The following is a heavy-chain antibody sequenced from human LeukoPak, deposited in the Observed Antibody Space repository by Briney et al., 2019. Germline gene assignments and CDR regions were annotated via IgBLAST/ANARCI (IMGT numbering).Heavy chain of an antibody. CDR2: IRYDGSNK. V-gene: IGHV3-30*02. CDR3: ARIGPRGFDY. D-gene: IGHD3-16*01. CDR1: GFTFSIYG. Sequence: GGSLRLSCAASGFTFSIYGMHWVRQAPGKGLEWVAFIRYDGSNKYYADSVKGRFTISRDNSKNTLYLQMNSLRAEDTAVYYCARIGPRGFDYWDQGTLVTVSS. J-gene: IGHJ4*02.